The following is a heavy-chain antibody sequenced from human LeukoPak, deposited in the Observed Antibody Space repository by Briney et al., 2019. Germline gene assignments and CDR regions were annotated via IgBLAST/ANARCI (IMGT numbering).Heavy chain of an antibody. J-gene: IGHJ3*02. CDR1: GGTFSSYA. CDR3: ARARYVNSFYAFDI. CDR2: IIPILGIA. V-gene: IGHV1-69*04. D-gene: IGHD3-9*01. Sequence: ASVKVSCKASGGTFSSYAISWVRQAPGQGLEWMGRIIPILGIANYAQKFQGRVTITADKSTSTAYMELSSLRSEDTAVYYCARARYVNSFYAFDIWGQGTLVTVSS.